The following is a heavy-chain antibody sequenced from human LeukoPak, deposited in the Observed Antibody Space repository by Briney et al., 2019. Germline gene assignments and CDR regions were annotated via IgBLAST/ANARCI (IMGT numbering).Heavy chain of an antibody. Sequence: GESLKISCKGSGYSFSSYWIAWVRQMPGKGLEWMGIIYLGDSDTRYSPSFQGQVTISAGKSISTAYRQWSSLKATDTATYYCARSGGSGWDEGFDYWGQGTLVTVSS. V-gene: IGHV5-51*01. CDR2: IYLGDSDT. D-gene: IGHD6-19*01. CDR3: ARSGGSGWDEGFDY. CDR1: GYSFSSYW. J-gene: IGHJ4*02.